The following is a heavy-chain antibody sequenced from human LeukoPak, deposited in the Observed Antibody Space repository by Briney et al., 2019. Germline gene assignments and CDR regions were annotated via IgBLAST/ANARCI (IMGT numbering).Heavy chain of an antibody. CDR2: IRFDGTNK. CDR3: AKPASMGATSSAFEF. J-gene: IGHJ3*01. CDR1: GFNFSSYG. Sequence: GGSLTLSCAASGFNFSSYGMHWVRQAPGKGLEWVTFIRFDGTNKYYAGSVKGRFTISRDNSKNILYLQMNSLRGDDTAVYYCAKPASMGATSSAFEFWGQGTMVSVSS. V-gene: IGHV3-30*02. D-gene: IGHD3-16*01.